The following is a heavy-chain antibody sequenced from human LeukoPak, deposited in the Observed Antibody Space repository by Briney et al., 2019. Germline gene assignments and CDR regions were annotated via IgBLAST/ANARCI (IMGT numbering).Heavy chain of an antibody. V-gene: IGHV4-30-2*01. CDR3: ARGDDYYGMDV. D-gene: IGHD2-21*02. J-gene: IGHJ6*02. CDR1: GGSIGSGAYY. Sequence: SETLSLTCTVSGGSIGSGAYYWTWIRQPPGKGLEWIGYIYHSGHTYYSPSLKSRVTISVDRSKNQFSLKLSSVTAADTAVYYCARGDDYYGMDVWGQGTTVTVSS. CDR2: IYHSGHT.